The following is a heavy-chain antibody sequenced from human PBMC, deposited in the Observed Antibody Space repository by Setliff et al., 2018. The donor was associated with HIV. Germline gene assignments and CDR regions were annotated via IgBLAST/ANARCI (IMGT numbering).Heavy chain of an antibody. CDR3: ARMRVFLGTTGTRRVDAFDI. CDR1: GGTFSSYA. D-gene: IGHD1-1*01. J-gene: IGHJ3*02. Sequence: GASVKVSCKASGGTFSSYAISWVRQAPGQGLEWMGGIIPIFRTAHYAQKLQGRVTMTTDTSTSTAYMELRSLRSDDTAVYFCARMRVFLGTTGTRRVDAFDIWGQGTTVTVSS. CDR2: IIPIFRTA. V-gene: IGHV1-69*05.